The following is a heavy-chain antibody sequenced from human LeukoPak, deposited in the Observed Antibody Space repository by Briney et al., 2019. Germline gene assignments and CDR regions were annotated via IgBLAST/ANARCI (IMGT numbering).Heavy chain of an antibody. J-gene: IGHJ3*02. CDR3: ARDLDTLDDAFDI. Sequence: PSETLSLTCTVSGDSINNYYWSWIRQPPGKGLEWIGNINYSGSTNYNPSLKSRVTISVDTSKNQFSLKLSSVTAADTAVYYCARDLDTLDDAFDIWGQGTMVTVSS. D-gene: IGHD5-18*01. CDR1: GDSINNYY. V-gene: IGHV4-59*01. CDR2: INYSGST.